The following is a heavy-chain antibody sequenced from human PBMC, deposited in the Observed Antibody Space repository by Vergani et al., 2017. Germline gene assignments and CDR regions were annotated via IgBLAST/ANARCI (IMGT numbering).Heavy chain of an antibody. V-gene: IGHV3-53*01. CDR3: AKDLPSGAYWFDP. Sequence: VQLVESGGGVVQPGRSLRLSCAASGFTVSSNYMSWVRQAPGKGLEWVSVIYSGGSTYYADSVKGRFTISRDNSKNTLYLQMNSLRAEDTAVYYCAKDLPSGAYWFDPWGQGTLVTVSS. CDR1: GFTVSSNY. J-gene: IGHJ5*02. D-gene: IGHD6-19*01. CDR2: IYSGGST.